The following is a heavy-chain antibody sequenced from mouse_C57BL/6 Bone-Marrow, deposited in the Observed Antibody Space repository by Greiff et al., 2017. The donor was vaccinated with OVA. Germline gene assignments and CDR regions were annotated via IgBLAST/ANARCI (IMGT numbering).Heavy chain of an antibody. CDR1: GYTFTDHT. CDR2: IYPRDGST. Sequence: VQRVESDAELVKPGASVKISCKVSGYTFTDHTIHWMKQRPEQGLEWIGYIYPRDGSTKYNEKFKGKATLTADKSSSTAYMQLNSLTSEDSAVYFCARGSYYYGRFAYWGQGTLVTVSA. J-gene: IGHJ3*01. CDR3: ARGSYYYGRFAY. D-gene: IGHD1-1*01. V-gene: IGHV1-78*01.